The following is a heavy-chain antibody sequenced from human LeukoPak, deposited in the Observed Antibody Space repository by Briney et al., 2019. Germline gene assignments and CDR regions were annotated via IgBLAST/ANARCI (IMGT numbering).Heavy chain of an antibody. Sequence: GGSLRLSCAASGFTFSSYEMNWVRQAPGKGLEWVSYISSSGSTVYYADSVKGRFTISRDNAKNSLYLQMNSLRAEDTAVYYCAKGLEVIADSSGYDYWGQGTLVTVSS. V-gene: IGHV3-48*03. J-gene: IGHJ4*02. D-gene: IGHD3-22*01. CDR3: AKGLEVIADSSGYDY. CDR1: GFTFSSYE. CDR2: ISSSGSTV.